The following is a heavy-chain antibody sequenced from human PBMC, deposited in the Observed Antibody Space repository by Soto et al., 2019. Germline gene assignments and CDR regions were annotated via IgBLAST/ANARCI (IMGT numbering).Heavy chain of an antibody. CDR2: IWYDGSNK. CDR1: GFTFSSYG. Sequence: GGSLRLSSAASGFTFSSYGMHWVRQAPGKGLEWVAVIWYDGSNKYYADSVKGRFTISRDNSKNTLYLQMNSLRAEDTAVYYCARGCGYSYGCFDYWGQGTLVTVSS. J-gene: IGHJ4*02. D-gene: IGHD5-18*01. V-gene: IGHV3-33*01. CDR3: ARGCGYSYGCFDY.